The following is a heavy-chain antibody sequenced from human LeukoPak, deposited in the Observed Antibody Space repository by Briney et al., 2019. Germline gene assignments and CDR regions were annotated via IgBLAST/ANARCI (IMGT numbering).Heavy chain of an antibody. J-gene: IGHJ3*02. D-gene: IGHD1-26*01. CDR1: GFTFSSYA. CDR2: IKQDGSEK. Sequence: PGGSLRLSCAASGFTFSSYAMSWVRQAPGKGLEWVANIKQDGSEKYYVDTVEGRFTISRDNAKNSLYLQMNSLRAEDTAVYYCARDFGQASSGSYWIGDAFDIWGQGTMVTVSS. CDR3: ARDFGQASSGSYWIGDAFDI. V-gene: IGHV3-7*01.